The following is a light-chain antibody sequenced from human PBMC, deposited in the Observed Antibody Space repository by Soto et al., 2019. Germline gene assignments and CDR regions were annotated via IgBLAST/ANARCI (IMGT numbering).Light chain of an antibody. J-gene: IGKJ1*01. CDR1: QSISSW. Sequence: DIQITQSPSTPSASVGDRFTITFRASQSISSWLAWYQQKPGKAPKLLIYDASTLQSGVPSRFSGSESGTEFTLTISSLQPDDFATYYCQQYETSSWTFGQGTKVDIK. CDR3: QQYETSSWT. V-gene: IGKV1-5*01. CDR2: DAS.